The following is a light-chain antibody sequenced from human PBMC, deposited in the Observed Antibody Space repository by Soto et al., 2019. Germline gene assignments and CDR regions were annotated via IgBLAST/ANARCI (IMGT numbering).Light chain of an antibody. V-gene: IGLV4-60*03. CDR2: LERSGSY. J-gene: IGLJ7*01. CDR3: ETWDSNTHTV. CDR1: SGHSTYT. Sequence: QPVLTQSSSASASLGSSVKLTCTLSSGHSTYTIAWHQQQPGKAPRHLMKLERSGSYNKGSGVPDRFSGSSSGADRYLTISNLQSEDEADYYCETWDSNTHTVFGGGTQLTVL.